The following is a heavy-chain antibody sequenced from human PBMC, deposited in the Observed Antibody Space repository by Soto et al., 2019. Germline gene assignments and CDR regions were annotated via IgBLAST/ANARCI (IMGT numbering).Heavy chain of an antibody. J-gene: IGHJ2*01. Sequence: QHPGKGLEWIGYIYYSGSTYYNPSLKSRVTISVDTSKNPFSLKLSSVTAADTAVYYCFLFKAADGIQDTVPVSAFLLNRSSDL. CDR3: FLFKAADGIQDTVPVSAFLLNRSSDL. V-gene: IGHV4-31*02. D-gene: IGHD6-13*01. CDR2: IYYSGST.